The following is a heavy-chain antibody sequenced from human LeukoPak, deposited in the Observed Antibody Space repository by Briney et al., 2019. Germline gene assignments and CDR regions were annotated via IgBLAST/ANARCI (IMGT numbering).Heavy chain of an antibody. J-gene: IGHJ4*02. CDR3: ARVRSGVPAAPFDY. CDR2: IYYSGST. V-gene: IGHV4-59*01. Sequence: KASETLSLTCTASGGSISSYYWSWIRQPPGKGLEWIGYIYYSGSTNYNPSLKSRVTISVDTSKNQFSLKLSSVTAADTAVYYCARVRSGVPAAPFDYWGQGTLVTVSS. D-gene: IGHD2-2*01. CDR1: GGSISSYY.